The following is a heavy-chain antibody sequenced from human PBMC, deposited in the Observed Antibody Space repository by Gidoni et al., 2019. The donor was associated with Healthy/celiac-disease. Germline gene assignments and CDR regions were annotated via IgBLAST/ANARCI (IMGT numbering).Heavy chain of an antibody. CDR1: GFTFDDYA. D-gene: IGHD3-10*01. V-gene: IGHV3-9*01. CDR3: AKSPLRTMVRGRFDP. CDR2: ISWNSGSI. Sequence: EVQLVESGGGLVQPGRSLRLSCAASGFTFDDYAMHWVRQAPGKGLEWVSGISWNSGSIGYADSVKGRFTISRDNAKNSLYLQMNSLRAEDTALYYCAKSPLRTMVRGRFDPWGQGTLVTVSS. J-gene: IGHJ5*02.